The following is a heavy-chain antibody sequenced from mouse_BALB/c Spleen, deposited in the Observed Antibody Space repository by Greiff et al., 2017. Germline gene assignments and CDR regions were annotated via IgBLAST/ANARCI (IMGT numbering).Heavy chain of an antibody. CDR2: ISSGGST. V-gene: IGHV5-6-5*01. D-gene: IGHD2-4*01. CDR1: GFTFSSYA. J-gene: IGHJ3*01. Sequence: EVQGVESGGGLVKPGGSLKLSCAASGFTFSSYAMSWVRQTPEKRLEWVASISSGGSTYYPDSVKGRFTISRDNARNILYLQMSSLRSEDTAMYYCARATMITTGFAYWGQGTLVTVSA. CDR3: ARATMITTGFAY.